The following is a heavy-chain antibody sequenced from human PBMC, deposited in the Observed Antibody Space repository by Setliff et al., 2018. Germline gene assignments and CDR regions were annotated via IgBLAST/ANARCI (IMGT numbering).Heavy chain of an antibody. Sequence: TSETLSLTCTVSGDSISNSNYYWTWIRQPPGKGLEWIGEINHRGSTNYNPSLKSRATISIDTSKDQFSLKLISMSAADTAVYFCARGRNIAARLLDSWGQGALVTVSS. J-gene: IGHJ4*02. CDR3: ARGRNIAARLLDS. V-gene: IGHV4-39*07. CDR2: INHRGST. D-gene: IGHD6-6*01. CDR1: GDSISNSNYY.